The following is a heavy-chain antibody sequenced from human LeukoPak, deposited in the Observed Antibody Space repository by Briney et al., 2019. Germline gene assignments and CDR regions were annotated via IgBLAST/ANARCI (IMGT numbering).Heavy chain of an antibody. J-gene: IGHJ4*02. CDR3: ARDYYDSSGYFGTPLDY. CDR1: GGSFSGYY. V-gene: IGHV4-34*01. CDR2: INHSGST. Sequence: PSETLSLTCAVYGGSFSGYYWSWIRQPPGKGLEWIGEINHSGSTNYNPSLKSRVTISVDKSKNQFSLKLSSVTAADTAVYYCARDYYDSSGYFGTPLDYWGQGTLVTVSS. D-gene: IGHD3-22*01.